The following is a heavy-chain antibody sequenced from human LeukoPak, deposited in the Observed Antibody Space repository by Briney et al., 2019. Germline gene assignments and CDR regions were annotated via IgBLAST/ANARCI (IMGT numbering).Heavy chain of an antibody. CDR2: INPNSGGT. CDR1: GYTFSGYY. D-gene: IGHD6-13*01. V-gene: IGHV1-2*02. J-gene: IGHJ4*02. CDR3: ARAAAYSSSWYKYYFDY. Sequence: ASVKVSCKASGYTFSGYYMHWVRQAPGQGLEWMGWINPNSGGTNYAQKFQGRVTMTRDTSISTAYMELSRLRSDDTAVYYCARAAAYSSSWYKYYFDYWGQGTLVTVSS.